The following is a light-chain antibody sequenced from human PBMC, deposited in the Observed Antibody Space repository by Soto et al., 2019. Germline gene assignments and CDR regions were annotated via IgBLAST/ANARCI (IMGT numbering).Light chain of an antibody. CDR3: QQSYSTPPGT. J-gene: IGKJ1*01. CDR1: QTISSW. CDR2: KAS. Sequence: IQITEAPSTLSGAIGNRDTSTCRASQTISSWLAWYQQKPGKAPKLLIYKASTLKSGVPSRFSGSGSGIDFTLTISSLQPEDFATYYCQQSYSTPPGTFGQGTKVDIK. V-gene: IGKV1-5*03.